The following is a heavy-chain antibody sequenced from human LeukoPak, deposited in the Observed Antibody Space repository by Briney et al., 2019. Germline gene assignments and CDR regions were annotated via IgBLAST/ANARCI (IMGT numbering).Heavy chain of an antibody. CDR2: INHSGST. Sequence: SETLSLTCAVYGGSFSGYYWSWIRQPPGKGLEWIGEINHSGSTNYNPSLKSRVPISVDTSKNQFSLKLSSVTAADTAVYYCARLSSGWPYYFDYWGQGTLVTVSS. CDR1: GGSFSGYY. J-gene: IGHJ4*02. CDR3: ARLSSGWPYYFDY. D-gene: IGHD6-19*01. V-gene: IGHV4-34*01.